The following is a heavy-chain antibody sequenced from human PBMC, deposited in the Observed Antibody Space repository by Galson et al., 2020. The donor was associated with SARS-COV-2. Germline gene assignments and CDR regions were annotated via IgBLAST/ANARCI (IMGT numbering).Heavy chain of an antibody. Sequence: ETSETLSLTCTVSGVSISNYYWSWIRQPPGKGLEWIGYVYYTGSTNYNPSLKSRVTISVDTSKNQFSLKLSSVTAADTAVYYCASSGYLSLHWFDPWGQGTLVTVSS. J-gene: IGHJ5*02. V-gene: IGHV4-59*08. D-gene: IGHD3-22*01. CDR2: VYYTGST. CDR3: ASSGYLSLHWFDP. CDR1: GVSISNYY.